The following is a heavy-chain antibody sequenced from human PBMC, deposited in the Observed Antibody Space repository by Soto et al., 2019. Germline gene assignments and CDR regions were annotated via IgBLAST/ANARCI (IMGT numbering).Heavy chain of an antibody. CDR3: ASWGDCSGASCYLGLDY. Sequence: QVQLQESGPGLVKPSQTLSLTCTVSGGSINSGSYYWSWLRQHPGKGVGYIGYISYSGLTDYNPSLKSRVPLSVDTSKINFSLKLSSVTAADTAVYYCASWGDCSGASCYLGLDYWGQGTLVTLSS. J-gene: IGHJ4*02. CDR2: ISYSGLT. V-gene: IGHV4-31*03. CDR1: GGSINSGSYY. D-gene: IGHD2-15*01.